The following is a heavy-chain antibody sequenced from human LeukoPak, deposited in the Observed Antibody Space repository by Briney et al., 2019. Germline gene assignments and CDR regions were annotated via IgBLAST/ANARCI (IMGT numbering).Heavy chain of an antibody. CDR1: GFTFSSYS. Sequence: GGSLRLSCAASGFTFSSYSMNWVRQAPGKGLEWASSISSSSSYIYYADSVKGRFTISRDNAKNSLYLQMNSLRAEDTAVYYCARDTSTSRSNWFDPWGQGTLVTVSS. D-gene: IGHD2-2*01. CDR3: ARDTSTSRSNWFDP. J-gene: IGHJ5*02. CDR2: ISSSSSYI. V-gene: IGHV3-21*01.